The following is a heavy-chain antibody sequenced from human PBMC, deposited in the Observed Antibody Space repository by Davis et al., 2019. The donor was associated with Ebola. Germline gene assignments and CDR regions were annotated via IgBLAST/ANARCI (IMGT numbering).Heavy chain of an antibody. CDR3: ARDGYSSSWFRYGMDV. D-gene: IGHD6-13*01. CDR1: GGSFSGYY. CDR2: INHSGST. J-gene: IGHJ6*02. V-gene: IGHV4-34*01. Sequence: MPSETLSLTCAVYGGSFSGYYWSWICQPPGKGLEWIGEINHSGSTNYNPSLKSRVTISVDKSKNQFSLKLSSVTAADTAVYYCARDGYSSSWFRYGMDVWGQGTTVTVSS.